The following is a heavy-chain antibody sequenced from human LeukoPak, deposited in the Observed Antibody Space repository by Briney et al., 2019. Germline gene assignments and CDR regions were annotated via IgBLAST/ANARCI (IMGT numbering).Heavy chain of an antibody. Sequence: GGSLRLSCAASGFTVSSNYMSWVRQAPGKGLEWVSVIYSGGSTYYADSVKGRFTISRDNSKNTLYLQMNSLRAEDTAVYYCARSRGYSYGSLGAFDIWGQGTMVTVSS. CDR2: IYSGGST. D-gene: IGHD5-18*01. CDR1: GFTVSSNY. CDR3: ARSRGYSYGSLGAFDI. V-gene: IGHV3-66*01. J-gene: IGHJ3*02.